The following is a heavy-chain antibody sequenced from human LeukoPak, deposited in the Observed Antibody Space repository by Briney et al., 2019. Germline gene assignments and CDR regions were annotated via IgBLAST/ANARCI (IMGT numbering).Heavy chain of an antibody. CDR2: ISSSSRYI. CDR3: ARDEARWLQSNWFDP. D-gene: IGHD5-24*01. J-gene: IGHJ5*02. V-gene: IGHV3-21*01. CDR1: GFTFSSYS. Sequence: SGGSLRLSCAASGFTFSSYSMNWVRQAPGKGLEWVSSISSSSRYIYYADSVKGRFTISRDNAKNSLYLQMNSLRAEDTAVYYCARDEARWLQSNWFDPWGQGTLVTVSS.